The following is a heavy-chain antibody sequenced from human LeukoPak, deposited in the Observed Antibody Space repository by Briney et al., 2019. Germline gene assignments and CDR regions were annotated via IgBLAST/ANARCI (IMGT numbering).Heavy chain of an antibody. CDR2: VHHSGRS. J-gene: IGHJ4*02. CDR1: TAPLSSSNW. CDR3: ARVFVGNPSVDFDN. D-gene: IGHD3-10*02. V-gene: IGHV4-4*02. Sequence: PSETLSLTCAVSTAPLSSSNWWSWVRQPPGKGLEGIGQVHHSGRSKYNPSLKSRFTMSVDRSNNQFSRKLSSVTVADTAVYYGARVFVGNPSVDFDNWGRGTLVTVSS.